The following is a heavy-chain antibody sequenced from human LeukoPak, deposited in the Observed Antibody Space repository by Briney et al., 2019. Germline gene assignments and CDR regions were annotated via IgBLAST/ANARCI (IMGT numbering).Heavy chain of an antibody. CDR3: ARDLTMVRGVIITSLYYYYYMDV. J-gene: IGHJ6*03. V-gene: IGHV1-2*02. Sequence: GASVTVSFKASGYTFTVYYMHWVRQAPGQGLEWMGWINPNSGGTNYAQKFQGRVTMTRDTSISTAYMELSRLRSDDTAVYYCARDLTMVRGVIITSLYYYYYMDVWGKGTTVTVSS. D-gene: IGHD3-10*01. CDR1: GYTFTVYY. CDR2: INPNSGGT.